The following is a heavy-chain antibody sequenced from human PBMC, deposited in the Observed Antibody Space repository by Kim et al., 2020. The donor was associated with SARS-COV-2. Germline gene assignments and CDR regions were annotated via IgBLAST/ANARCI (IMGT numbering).Heavy chain of an antibody. CDR1: GFNFNNYG. D-gene: IGHD2-2*02. CDR3: ARVEYLVEVPAAIHGMDV. V-gene: IGHV3-33*01. CDR2: IWYDGNYK. Sequence: GGSLRLSCAASGFNFNNYGMHWVRQAPGKGLEWVAVIWYDGNYKYYAASVKGRFTISRDNSKNTLYLHMNSLRAEDTAVYYCARVEYLVEVPAAIHGMDVWGQGTTVTVSS. J-gene: IGHJ6*02.